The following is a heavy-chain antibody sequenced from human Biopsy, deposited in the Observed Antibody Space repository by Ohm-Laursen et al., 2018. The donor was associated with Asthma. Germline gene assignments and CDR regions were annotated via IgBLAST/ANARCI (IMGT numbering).Heavy chain of an antibody. CDR1: GFTFSDYS. Sequence: SLRLSCAASGFTFSDYSMTWIRQAPGKGLEWISYISSSGSSILYADSVKGRFTISRDNAKNSLHLQMNSLRAEDTAIYYCARDRAFGGVHDIWGRGPLVAVSS. CDR2: ISSSGSSI. D-gene: IGHD3-16*01. V-gene: IGHV3-11*01. J-gene: IGHJ4*02. CDR3: ARDRAFGGVHDI.